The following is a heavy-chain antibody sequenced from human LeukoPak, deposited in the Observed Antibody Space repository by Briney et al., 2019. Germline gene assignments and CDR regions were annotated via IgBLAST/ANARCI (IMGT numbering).Heavy chain of an antibody. D-gene: IGHD6-13*01. V-gene: IGHV1-69*05. CDR1: GGTFSSYA. Sequence: SVTVSCKASGGTFSSYAISWVRQAPGQGLEWMGGIIPIFGTANYAQKFQGRVTITTDESTSTAYMELSSLRSEDTAVYYCARSSSWYRYELNWFDPWGQGTLVTVSS. CDR3: ARSSSWYRYELNWFDP. J-gene: IGHJ5*02. CDR2: IIPIFGTA.